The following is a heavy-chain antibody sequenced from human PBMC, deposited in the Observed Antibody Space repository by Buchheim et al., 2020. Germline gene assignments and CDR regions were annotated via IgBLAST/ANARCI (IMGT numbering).Heavy chain of an antibody. CDR3: ARHGDDWYFDL. CDR1: GGSISSSSYY. V-gene: IGHV4-39*01. CDR2: IYYSGST. D-gene: IGHD7-27*01. J-gene: IGHJ2*01. Sequence: QLQLQESGPGLVKPSETLSLTCTVSGGSISSSSYYWGWIRQSPGKGLEWIGSIYYSGSTYYNPSLKSRVTISVDTSKNQFSLKLTSVTAADTAVYYCARHGDDWYFDLWGRGTL.